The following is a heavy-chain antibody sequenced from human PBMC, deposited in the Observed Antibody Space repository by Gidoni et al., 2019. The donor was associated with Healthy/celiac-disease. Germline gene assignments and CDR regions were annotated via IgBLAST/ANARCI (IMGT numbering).Heavy chain of an antibody. J-gene: IGHJ4*02. CDR3: AGGYSYGLRLDFDY. CDR2: ISGSGGST. V-gene: IGHV3-23*04. Sequence: EVQLVASGGGVVQPGGSLRRSCAASGFTFSSYAMSWVRQAPGKGLEWVSAISGSGGSTYYADSVKGRFTISRDNSKNTLYLQMNSLRAEDTAVYYCAGGYSYGLRLDFDYWGQGTLVTVSS. D-gene: IGHD5-18*01. CDR1: GFTFSSYA.